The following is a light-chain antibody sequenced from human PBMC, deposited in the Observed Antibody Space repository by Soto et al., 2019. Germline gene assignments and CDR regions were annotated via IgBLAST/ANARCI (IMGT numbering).Light chain of an antibody. CDR3: QQSYSNSYT. CDR2: SGS. V-gene: IGKV1-39*01. CDR1: QSMSDS. Sequence: DIQLTQSPSSLSASVGDRVTISCRASQSMSDSLNWYQQKSGKAPKLLIYSGSTLEIGVPSRFSGSGSGTDFTLTISRLQPEDFGTYFCQQSYSNSYTFGQGTTLEIK. J-gene: IGKJ2*01.